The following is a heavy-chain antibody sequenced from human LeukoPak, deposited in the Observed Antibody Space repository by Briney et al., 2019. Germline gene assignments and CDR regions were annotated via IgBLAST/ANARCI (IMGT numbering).Heavy chain of an antibody. CDR3: ARVGYSYGNWFDP. Sequence: GGSLRLSCAASGFTFSSYGMHWVRQAPGKGLEWVAFIRYDGSNKYYADSVKGRFTISRDNSKNTLYLQMNSLRAEDTAVYYCARVGYSYGNWFDPWGQGTLVTVSS. V-gene: IGHV3-30*02. CDR2: IRYDGSNK. CDR1: GFTFSSYG. J-gene: IGHJ5*02. D-gene: IGHD5-18*01.